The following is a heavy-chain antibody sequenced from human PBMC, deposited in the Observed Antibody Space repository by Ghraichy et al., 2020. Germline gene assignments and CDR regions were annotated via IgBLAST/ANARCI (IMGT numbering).Heavy chain of an antibody. CDR1: GYSFHIYG. J-gene: IGHJ4*02. D-gene: IGHD2-2*01. Sequence: ASVKVSCKASGYSFHIYGISWLRQAPGQGLEWMGGISGHSGDEKYAQKVQDRITMTTDTSTNTAYIDLRSLRSDDTAMYFCAGDRGKCRYTSCLPFFDFCGQGPLVAVSS. CDR3: AGDRGKCRYTSCLPFFDF. CDR2: ISGHSGDE. V-gene: IGHV1-18*01.